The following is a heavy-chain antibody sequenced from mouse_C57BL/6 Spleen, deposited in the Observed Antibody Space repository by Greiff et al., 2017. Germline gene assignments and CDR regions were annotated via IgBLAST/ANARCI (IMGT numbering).Heavy chain of an antibody. CDR3: ARESTGNWFAY. Sequence: QVQLQQPGAELVKPGASVKLSCKASGYTFTSYWMPWVKQRPGQGLEWIGMIHPNSGSTNYNEKFKSKATLTVDKSSSTAYMQLSSLTSEDSAVYYCARESTGNWFAYWGQGTMVTVSA. CDR2: IHPNSGST. V-gene: IGHV1-64*01. CDR1: GYTFTSYW. D-gene: IGHD4-1*01. J-gene: IGHJ3*01.